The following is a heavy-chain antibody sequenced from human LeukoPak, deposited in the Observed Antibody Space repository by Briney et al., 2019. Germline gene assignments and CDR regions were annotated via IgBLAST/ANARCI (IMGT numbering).Heavy chain of an antibody. D-gene: IGHD3-22*01. J-gene: IGHJ3*02. V-gene: IGHV1-69*04. CDR2: IIPILGIA. Sequence: ASVKVSCKASGGTFSSYGISWVRQAPGQGLEWMGRIIPILGIANYAQKFQGRVTITADKSTSTAYMELSSLRSEDTAVYYCARFYTKYYYDSSGYNDAFDIWGQGTMVTVSS. CDR3: ARFYTKYYYDSSGYNDAFDI. CDR1: GGTFSSYG.